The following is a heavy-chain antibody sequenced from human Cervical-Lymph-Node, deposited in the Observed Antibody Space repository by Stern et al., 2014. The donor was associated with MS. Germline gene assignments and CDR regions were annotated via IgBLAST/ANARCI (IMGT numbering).Heavy chain of an antibody. V-gene: IGHV3-33*01. D-gene: IGHD6-19*01. Sequence: VQLVESGGGVVQPGRSLRLSCAASGFTFSNYGMHWARQAPGKGLEWGAFIWSDGSNKYYADSVKGRFTISRDNSHNTLYLQMDSVRAEDTAVYYCARAVQLKSAHNWFDPWGQGTLVTVSS. CDR2: IWSDGSNK. CDR1: GFTFSNYG. CDR3: ARAVQLKSAHNWFDP. J-gene: IGHJ5*02.